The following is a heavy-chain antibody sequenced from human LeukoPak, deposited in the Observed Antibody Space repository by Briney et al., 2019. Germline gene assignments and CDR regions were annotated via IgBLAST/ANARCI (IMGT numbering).Heavy chain of an antibody. CDR3: ARGLGSGAAPSEWIDP. CDR1: GYTFTSYA. Sequence: ASVKVSCKASGYTFTSYAMNWVRQAPGQGLEWMGWINTNTGNPTYAQGFTGRLVFSLDTSVSTAYLQISSLKAEDTAVFYCARGLGSGAAPSEWIDPWGQGTLVTVSS. D-gene: IGHD6-6*01. J-gene: IGHJ5*02. CDR2: INTNTGNP. V-gene: IGHV7-4-1*02.